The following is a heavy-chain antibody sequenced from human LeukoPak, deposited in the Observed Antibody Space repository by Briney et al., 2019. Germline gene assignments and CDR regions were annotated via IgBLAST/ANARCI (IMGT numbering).Heavy chain of an antibody. Sequence: SETLSLTCTVSGGSISSSSYYWGWIRQPPGKGLEWIGSIYYSGSTYYNPSLKSRVTISVDTSKNQFSLKLSSVTAADTAVYYCARDYYNVNWFDPWGQGTLVTVSS. V-gene: IGHV4-39*02. CDR3: ARDYYNVNWFDP. D-gene: IGHD3-10*02. J-gene: IGHJ5*02. CDR2: IYYSGST. CDR1: GGSISSSSYY.